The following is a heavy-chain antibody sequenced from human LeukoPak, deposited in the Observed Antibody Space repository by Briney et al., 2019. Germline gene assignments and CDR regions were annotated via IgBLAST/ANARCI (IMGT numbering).Heavy chain of an antibody. Sequence: PSETLSLTCTVSGGSISSGDYYWSWIRQPPGKGLEWIGYIYYSGSTYYNPSLKSRVTISVDTSKNQFSLKLGSVTAADTAVYYCARAAAGAYFGYWGQGTLVTVSS. CDR3: ARAAAGAYFGY. CDR1: GGSISSGDYY. J-gene: IGHJ4*02. V-gene: IGHV4-30-4*01. D-gene: IGHD6-13*01. CDR2: IYYSGST.